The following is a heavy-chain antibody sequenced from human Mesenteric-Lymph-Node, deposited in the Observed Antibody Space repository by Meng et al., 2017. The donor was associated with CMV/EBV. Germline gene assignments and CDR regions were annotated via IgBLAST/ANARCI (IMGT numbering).Heavy chain of an antibody. CDR3: ARHPAAFYFDN. CDR1: GDSIIPGNYY. CDR2: IYYNGAT. Sequence: CTLSGDSIIPGNYYWGWIRQPPGKGLQWIGSIYYNGATYYNPSLKSRVTVSVDTSKSQFSLRLNSVTAADTAVYYCARHPAAFYFDNWGQGTLVTVSS. V-gene: IGHV4-39*01. J-gene: IGHJ4*02. D-gene: IGHD2-2*01.